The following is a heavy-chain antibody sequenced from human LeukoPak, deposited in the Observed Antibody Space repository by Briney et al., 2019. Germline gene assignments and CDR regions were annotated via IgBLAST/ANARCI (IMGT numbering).Heavy chain of an antibody. CDR3: AKDIAAAAGLDY. J-gene: IGHJ4*02. CDR1: GFTFDDYA. D-gene: IGHD6-13*01. Sequence: GGSLRLSCAASGFTFDDYAMHWVRQAPGKGLEWVSGISWNSGSTGYADSVKGRFTISRDNAKNSLYLQMNSLRAEDTALYYCAKDIAAAAGLDYWGQGTLVTVSS. CDR2: ISWNSGST. V-gene: IGHV3-9*01.